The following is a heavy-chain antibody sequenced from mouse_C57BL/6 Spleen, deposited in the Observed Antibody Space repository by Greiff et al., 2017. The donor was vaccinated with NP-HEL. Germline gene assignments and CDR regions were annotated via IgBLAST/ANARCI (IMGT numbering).Heavy chain of an antibody. D-gene: IGHD1-1*01. CDR1: GYTFTSYW. J-gene: IGHJ2*01. CDR2: IDPGSGST. CDR3: ARYYGSSYYFDY. V-gene: IGHV1-55*01. Sequence: QVQLQQPGAELVKPGASVKMSCKASGYTFTSYWITWVKQRPGQGLEWIGDIDPGSGSTNYNQKFKSKATLTVDTSSSTAYMQLSSLTSEDSAVYYCARYYGSSYYFDYWGQGTTLTVSS.